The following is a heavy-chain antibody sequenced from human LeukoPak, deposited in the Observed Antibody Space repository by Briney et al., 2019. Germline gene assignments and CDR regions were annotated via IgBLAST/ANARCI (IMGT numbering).Heavy chain of an antibody. V-gene: IGHV3-30*03. CDR1: GFTFSNYW. J-gene: IGHJ4*02. D-gene: IGHD6-25*01. CDR3: ARDPQRGPPDYFDH. CDR2: ISYTGGTK. Sequence: GGSLRLSCAASGFTFSNYWMNWVRQAPGKGLEWVAVISYTGGTKYYAASVKGRFTISRDDSKSTLYLEMNSLRPEDTATYYCARDPQRGPPDYFDHWGQGTLVTVSS.